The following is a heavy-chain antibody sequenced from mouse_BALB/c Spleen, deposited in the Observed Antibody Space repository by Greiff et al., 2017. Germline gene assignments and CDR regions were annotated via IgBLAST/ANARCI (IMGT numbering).Heavy chain of an antibody. Sequence: EVMLVESGGGLVKPGGSLKLSCAASGFTFSDYYMYWVRQTPEKRLEWVATISDGGSYTYYPDSVKGRFNISRDNAKNNLYLQMSSLKSEDTAMYSCARGGAMDYWGQGTSVTVSS. J-gene: IGHJ4*01. CDR1: GFTFSDYY. V-gene: IGHV5-4*02. CDR2: ISDGGSYT. CDR3: ARGGAMDY.